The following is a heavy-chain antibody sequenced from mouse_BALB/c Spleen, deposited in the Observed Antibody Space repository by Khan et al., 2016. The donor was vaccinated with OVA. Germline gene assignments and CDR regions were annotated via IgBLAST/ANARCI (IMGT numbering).Heavy chain of an antibody. Sequence: QVQLKQSGAELAKPGASVKMSCKASGYTFINYWILWVKQRPGQGLEWIGYINPSTGYTEYNQNFKDKSTLTADNSSSTAYMQLSILTSEDSAVDYCARRGLRRDFDYWGQGTTLTVSS. V-gene: IGHV1-7*01. CDR3: ARRGLRRDFDY. D-gene: IGHD1-1*01. CDR2: INPSTGYT. CDR1: GYTFINYW. J-gene: IGHJ2*01.